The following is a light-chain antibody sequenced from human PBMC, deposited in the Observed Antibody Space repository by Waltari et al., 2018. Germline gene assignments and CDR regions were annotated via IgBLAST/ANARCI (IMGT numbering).Light chain of an antibody. J-gene: IGKJ1*01. CDR2: MTP. CDR1: QSICRW. V-gene: IGKV1-5*03. Sequence: DIQMTQSPSTLSASVGDRVTITCRASQSICRWLAWYQHRPGTTPQLLIYMTPSLERGVASMFSGRGAGTDFTLTISSLQHDDFATYYCQQYKRPPWTFGQGTKVEIK. CDR3: QQYKRPPWT.